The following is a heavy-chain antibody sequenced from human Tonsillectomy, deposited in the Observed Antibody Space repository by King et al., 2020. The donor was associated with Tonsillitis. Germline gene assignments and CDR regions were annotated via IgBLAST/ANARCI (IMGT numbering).Heavy chain of an antibody. CDR3: VRHRKYDHYSFDF. D-gene: IGHD1-1*01. V-gene: IGHV3-11*01. CDR1: GFTFSDYY. J-gene: IGHJ4*02. CDR2: MNNVETAV. Sequence: VQLVESGGGLVKPGGSLRISCAASGFTFSDYYMSWIRQTPGNRLEWISYMNNVETAVSYADSVRGRFTISRDNAKNSLYLQTNSLRAEDTAVYYCVRHRKYDHYSFDFWGQGTLVTVSS.